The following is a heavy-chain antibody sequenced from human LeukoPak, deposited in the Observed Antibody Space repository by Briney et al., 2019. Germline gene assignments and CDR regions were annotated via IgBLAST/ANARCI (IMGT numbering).Heavy chain of an antibody. V-gene: IGHV1-2*02. CDR1: GYTFTGYY. Sequence: GASVKVSCKASGYTFTGYYMHWVRQAPGQGLEWMGWINPNSGGTNYAQKFQGGVTMTRDTSISTAYMELSRLRSDDTAVYYCARGSTGVGATGYYFDYWGQGTLVTVSS. J-gene: IGHJ4*02. CDR3: ARGSTGVGATGYYFDY. CDR2: INPNSGGT. D-gene: IGHD1-26*01.